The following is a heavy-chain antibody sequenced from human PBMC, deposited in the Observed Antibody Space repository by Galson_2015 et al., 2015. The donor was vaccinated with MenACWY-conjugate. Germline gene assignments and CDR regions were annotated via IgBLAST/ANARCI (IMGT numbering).Heavy chain of an antibody. CDR3: ARDNNWSLDA. Sequence: SLRLSCAASGFTFNNYWMHWVRQPPGKGLEWISYIKADGSFSNYADSVKGRFTISTDNAKNMVYLQMDGLGDEDTAVYFCARDNNWSLDASGQGTLVSVSS. CDR2: IKADGSFS. D-gene: IGHD1-1*01. V-gene: IGHV3-74*01. CDR1: GFTFNNYW. J-gene: IGHJ5*02.